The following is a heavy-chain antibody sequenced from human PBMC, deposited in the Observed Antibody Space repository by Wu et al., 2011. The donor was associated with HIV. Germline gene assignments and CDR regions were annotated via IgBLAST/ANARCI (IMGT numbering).Heavy chain of an antibody. Sequence: VQLVQSGAEVKKPGESLKISCKSSGYSFTSYWIGWVRQMPGKGLEWMGIIYPGDSETIYSPSFQGQVTVSADKSISTAYLQWSSLKASDTAMYYCARHLQWDLRYYMDVWGQRGHGHRLL. CDR3: ARHLQWDLRYYMDV. V-gene: IGHV5-51*03. CDR2: IYPGDSET. J-gene: IGHJ6*03. D-gene: IGHD1-26*01. CDR1: GYSFTSYW.